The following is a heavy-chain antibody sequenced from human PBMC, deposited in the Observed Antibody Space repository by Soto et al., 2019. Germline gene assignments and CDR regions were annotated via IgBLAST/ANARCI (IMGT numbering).Heavy chain of an antibody. J-gene: IGHJ6*02. D-gene: IGHD4-17*01. CDR1: GYTFTSDD. V-gene: IGHV1-2*02. CDR3: ARSQAPTTVTTSSFYRMDV. Sequence: VKVSCKASGYTFTSDDMHWVRQAPGQGREWMGWINPNSGGTNYAQKFQGRVSMTRDTSISTAYMELSRLRSDDSAVSYCARSQAPTTVTTSSFYRMDVWRQGTTVTASS. CDR2: INPNSGGT.